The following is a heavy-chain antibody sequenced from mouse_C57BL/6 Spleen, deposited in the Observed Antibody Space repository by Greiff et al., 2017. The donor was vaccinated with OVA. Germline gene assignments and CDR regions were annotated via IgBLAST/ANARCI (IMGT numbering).Heavy chain of an antibody. Sequence: VQLQQPGTELVKPGASVKLSCQASGYTFTSYWVHWVKQRPGQGLEWIGNINPSNGGTNYNEKFKSKATLTVDKSSSTAYMQLSSLTSEDSAVYYCAREGRATDFDYWGQGTTLTVSS. CDR3: AREGRATDFDY. D-gene: IGHD1-1*01. CDR2: INPSNGGT. V-gene: IGHV1-53*01. J-gene: IGHJ2*01. CDR1: GYTFTSYW.